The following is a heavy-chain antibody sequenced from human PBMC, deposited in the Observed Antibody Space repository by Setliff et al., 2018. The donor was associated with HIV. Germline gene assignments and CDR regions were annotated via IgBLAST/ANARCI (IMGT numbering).Heavy chain of an antibody. CDR2: ISASGGSA. D-gene: IGHD2-21*02. V-gene: IGHV3-23*01. CDR3: AKDVSPGQDIVVVTATDY. Sequence: GGSLRLSCAASGFTFSSYAMTWVRQAPGKGLEWASGISASGGSAYYADSVKGRFTISRDNSKNTLYLQMNSLRVEDTAVYYCAKDVSPGQDIVVVTATDYWGQGTLVTVSS. CDR1: GFTFSSYA. J-gene: IGHJ4*02.